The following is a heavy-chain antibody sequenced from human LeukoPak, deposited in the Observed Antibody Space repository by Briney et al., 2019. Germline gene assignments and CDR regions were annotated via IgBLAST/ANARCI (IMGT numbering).Heavy chain of an antibody. D-gene: IGHD5-12*01. J-gene: IGHJ5*02. CDR2: IFPFLDTS. V-gene: IGHV1-69*05. CDR3: ARAQAGNYDWPLDL. Sequence: ASVKVSCKASGGTFSKYALSWVRQAPGQGLEWMGAIFPFLDTSNYPPKFQDRVTITTDESTSTAYMDLSSLRSDDTAVYYCARAQAGNYDWPLDLWGQGTLVTVSS. CDR1: GGTFSKYA.